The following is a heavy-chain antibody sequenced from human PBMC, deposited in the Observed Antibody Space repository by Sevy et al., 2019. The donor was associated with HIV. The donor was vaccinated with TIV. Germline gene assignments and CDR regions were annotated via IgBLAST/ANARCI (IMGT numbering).Heavy chain of an antibody. Sequence: SGPTLVNPTQTLTLTCTFSGFSLSTSGVGVGWIRQPPGKALEWLALIYWNDDKRYSPSLKSRLTITKDTSKNQVVLTMTNMDPVDTATYYCAHVALHSSGRYGQSPPWFDPWGQGTLVTVSS. CDR2: IYWNDDK. D-gene: IGHD6-19*01. CDR1: GFSLSTSGVG. J-gene: IGHJ5*02. CDR3: AHVALHSSGRYGQSPPWFDP. V-gene: IGHV2-5*01.